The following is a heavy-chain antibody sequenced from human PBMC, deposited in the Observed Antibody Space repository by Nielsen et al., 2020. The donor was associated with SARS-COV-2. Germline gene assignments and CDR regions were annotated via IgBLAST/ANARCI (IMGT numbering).Heavy chain of an antibody. CDR3: ARTYDDYGGYFDS. J-gene: IGHJ4*02. Sequence: VRQAPGKGLEWVANIKQDGSENYYVDSVKGRFTISRDNAKNSLYLQMNSLGVEDTAVYYCARTYDDYGGYFDSWGQGTLVTVSS. V-gene: IGHV3-7*01. CDR2: IKQDGSEN. D-gene: IGHD4-23*01.